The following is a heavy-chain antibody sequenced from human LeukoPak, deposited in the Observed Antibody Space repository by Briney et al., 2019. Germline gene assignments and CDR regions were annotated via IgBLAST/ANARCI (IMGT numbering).Heavy chain of an antibody. V-gene: IGHV3-48*04. J-gene: IGHJ4*02. D-gene: IGHD1-1*01. CDR1: GFTFSRQS. Sequence: PGGSLRLSCAASGFTFSRQSINWVRQAPGKGLEWVSYISSSGSTTHYADSVKGRFTISRDNAKNSVYLQMNSLRAEDTGIYYCARAIRLWGQGTLVTVSS. CDR2: ISSSGSTT. CDR3: ARAIRL.